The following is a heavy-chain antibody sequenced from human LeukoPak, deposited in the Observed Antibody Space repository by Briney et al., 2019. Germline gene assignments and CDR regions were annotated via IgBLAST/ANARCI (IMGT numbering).Heavy chain of an antibody. J-gene: IGHJ4*02. CDR2: IKTDGSST. D-gene: IGHD1-26*01. V-gene: IGHV3-74*01. CDR3: VRGRATNYFDY. CDR1: GFTFSHFW. Sequence: GGSLRLSCAASGFTFSHFWMHWVRQAPGKGLVWVSLIKTDGSSTSYADSVKGRFTISRDNAKNTLYLQMNSMRAEDTAVYYCVRGRATNYFDYWGQGILVTVSS.